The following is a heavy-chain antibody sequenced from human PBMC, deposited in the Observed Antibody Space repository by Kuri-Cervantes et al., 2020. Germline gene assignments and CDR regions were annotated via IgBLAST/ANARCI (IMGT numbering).Heavy chain of an antibody. V-gene: IGHV3-21*01. J-gene: IGHJ6*03. Sequence: GRLLRLSCAPFEFTFSSYSMNWFRQAPGKGLEWVSFISSSSSYIYYPDSGKGRFTISRDNAKNTLYLQMNSLRAEDTAVYYCARANASALWYYYYMDVWGKGTTVTVSS. CDR1: EFTFSSYS. D-gene: IGHD3-16*01. CDR3: ARANASALWYYYYMDV. CDR2: ISSSSSYI.